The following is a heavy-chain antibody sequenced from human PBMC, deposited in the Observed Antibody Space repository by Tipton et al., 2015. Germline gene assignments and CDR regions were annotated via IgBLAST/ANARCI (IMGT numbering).Heavy chain of an antibody. CDR3: ARGDWII. D-gene: IGHD3/OR15-3a*01. Sequence: TLSLTCAVSAYSISSDYYWGWIRQPPGKGLEWIGSISHSGNTYYNPSLKSRVTISVDTSKNQFSRKLNSVTAADTAVYYCARGDWIIWGQGTLVTVSS. CDR1: AYSISSDYY. J-gene: IGHJ4*02. CDR2: ISHSGNT. V-gene: IGHV4-38-2*01.